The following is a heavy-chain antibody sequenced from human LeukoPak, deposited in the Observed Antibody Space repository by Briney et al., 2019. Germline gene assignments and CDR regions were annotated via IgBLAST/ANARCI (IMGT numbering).Heavy chain of an antibody. CDR1: GGSISSGDYY. CDR3: AGGRLDYPHPQPNFDY. CDR2: IYYSGST. J-gene: IGHJ4*02. D-gene: IGHD3/OR15-3a*01. Sequence: TSQTLSLICTVSGGSISSGDYYWSWIRQPPGKGLEWIGYIYYSGSTYYNPSLKSRVTISVDTSKNQFSLKLSSVTAADTAVYYCAGGRLDYPHPQPNFDYWGQGTLVTVSS. V-gene: IGHV4-30-4*08.